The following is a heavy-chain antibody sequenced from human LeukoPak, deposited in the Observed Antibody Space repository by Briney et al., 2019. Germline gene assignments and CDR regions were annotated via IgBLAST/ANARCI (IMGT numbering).Heavy chain of an antibody. CDR2: ISSSSSYI. J-gene: IGHJ4*02. V-gene: IGHV3-21*01. D-gene: IGHD5-24*01. CDR1: GFTFSSYS. Sequence: PGGSLRLSCAASGFTFSSYSMNWVRQAPGKGLEWVSSISSSSSYIYYADSVKGRFTISRDNAKNSLYLQMNSLRAEDTAVYYCARGRRWLQSPGVCDYWGQGTLVTVSS. CDR3: ARGRRWLQSPGVCDY.